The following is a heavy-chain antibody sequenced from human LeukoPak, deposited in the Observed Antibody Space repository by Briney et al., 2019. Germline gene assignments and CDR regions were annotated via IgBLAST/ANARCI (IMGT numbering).Heavy chain of an antibody. J-gene: IGHJ4*02. CDR1: GCTFINYA. V-gene: IGHV1-69*04. CDR2: IIPIFGIA. Sequence: ASVKVSCKDSGCTFINYAISWVREAPAQGLEWMGRIIPIFGIANYAQKFQGRVRITADKSTSTAYMELSSLRSEDTAVYYCSRDSPGPGYGDYILDYWGQGTLVTVSS. CDR3: SRDSPGPGYGDYILDY. D-gene: IGHD4-17*01.